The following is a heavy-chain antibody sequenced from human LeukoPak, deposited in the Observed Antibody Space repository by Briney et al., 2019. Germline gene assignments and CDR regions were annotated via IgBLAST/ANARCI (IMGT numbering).Heavy chain of an antibody. CDR2: IYYSGST. CDR1: GGSISSHY. Sequence: SETLSLTCTVSGGSISSHYWSWIRQPPGKGLEWVGYIYYSGSTNYNPSLKSRVTISVDTSKNQFSLKLSPVTAADTAVYYCARAGDVVVPAATSFVGFDPWGQGTLVTVSS. D-gene: IGHD2-2*01. CDR3: ARAGDVVVPAATSFVGFDP. V-gene: IGHV4-59*11. J-gene: IGHJ5*02.